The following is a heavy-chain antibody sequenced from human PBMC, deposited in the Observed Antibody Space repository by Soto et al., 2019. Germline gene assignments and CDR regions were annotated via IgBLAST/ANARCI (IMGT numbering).Heavy chain of an antibody. V-gene: IGHV4-34*01. Sequence: SETLSLTCAVYGGSFSGYYWSWIRQPPGKGLEWIGEINHSGSTNYNPSLKSRVTISVDTSKNQFSLKLSSVTAADTAVYYCARGEWIYDFWSGYPYWGQGTLVTVSS. D-gene: IGHD3-3*01. J-gene: IGHJ4*02. CDR2: INHSGST. CDR3: ARGEWIYDFWSGYPY. CDR1: GGSFSGYY.